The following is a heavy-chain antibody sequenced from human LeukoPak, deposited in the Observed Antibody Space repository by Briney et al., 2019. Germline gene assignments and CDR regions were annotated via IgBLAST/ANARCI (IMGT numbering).Heavy chain of an antibody. D-gene: IGHD4-23*01. J-gene: IGHJ4*02. CDR1: GYTFTSYD. Sequence: ASVKVSCKASGYTFTSYDINWVRQATGQGLEWMGWMNPNSGNTGYAQKFQGRVTITRNTSISTVYMELSSLRSEDTAVYYCARGPPRWPVLYYFDYWGQGTLVTVSS. CDR3: ARGPPRWPVLYYFDY. CDR2: MNPNSGNT. V-gene: IGHV1-8*03.